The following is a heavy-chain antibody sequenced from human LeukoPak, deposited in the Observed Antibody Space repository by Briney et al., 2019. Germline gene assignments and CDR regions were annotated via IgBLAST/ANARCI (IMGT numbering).Heavy chain of an antibody. CDR2: IYTSGST. V-gene: IGHV4-4*07. D-gene: IGHD6-13*01. CDR3: ARDPGIAAAGMIPY. CDR1: GGSISSYY. J-gene: IGHJ4*02. Sequence: SETLSLTCTVSGGSISSYYWSWIRQPAGKGLERIGRIYTSGSTNYNPSLKSRATMSVDTSKNQFSLKLSSVTAADTAVYYCARDPGIAAAGMIPYRGQGTLVTVSS.